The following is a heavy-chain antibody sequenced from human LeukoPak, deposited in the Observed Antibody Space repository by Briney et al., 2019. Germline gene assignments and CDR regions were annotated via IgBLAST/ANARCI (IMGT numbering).Heavy chain of an antibody. CDR1: GFTFSSYG. CDR2: ISYDGSNK. Sequence: GRSLRLSCAASGFTFSSYGMHWVRQAPGKGLEWVAVISYDGSNKYYADSVKGRFTISRDNSKNTLYLQMNSLRAEDTAVYYCARLSLQFDNWFDPWGQGTLVTVSS. CDR3: ARLSLQFDNWFDP. D-gene: IGHD4-11*01. V-gene: IGHV3-30*03. J-gene: IGHJ5*02.